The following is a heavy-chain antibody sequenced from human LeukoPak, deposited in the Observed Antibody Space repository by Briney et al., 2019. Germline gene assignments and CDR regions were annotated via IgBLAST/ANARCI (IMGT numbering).Heavy chain of an antibody. CDR1: GYTFPTYW. J-gene: IGHJ3*02. Sequence: GESLKISCKGSGYTFPTYWIGWVRQMPGKGLEWMGIIYPGDSDTRYSPSFQGQVTISADKSISTAYLQWSSLKASDTAMYYCARHTFVPTFDTWGQGTMVTVSS. V-gene: IGHV5-51*01. CDR2: IYPGDSDT. CDR3: ARHTFVPTFDT. D-gene: IGHD6-6*01.